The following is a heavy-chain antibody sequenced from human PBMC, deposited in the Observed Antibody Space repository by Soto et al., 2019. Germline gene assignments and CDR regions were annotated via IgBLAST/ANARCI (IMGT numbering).Heavy chain of an antibody. CDR2: ISGSGGST. D-gene: IGHD6-13*01. CDR1: GFTFSSYA. J-gene: IGHJ4*02. CDR3: ATIAAAGTIGYFDF. V-gene: IGHV3-23*01. Sequence: EVQLLESGGGLVQPEGSLRLSCAASGFTFSSYATSWVRQAPGKGLEWVSAISGSGGSTYYADSVKGRFTISRDNSKNTLYLQMNSLRAEDTAVYYCATIAAAGTIGYFDFWGQGTLVTVSS.